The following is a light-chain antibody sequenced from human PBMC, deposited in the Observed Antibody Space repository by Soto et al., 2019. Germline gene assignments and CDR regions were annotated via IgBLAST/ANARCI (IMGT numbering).Light chain of an antibody. Sequence: QSALTQPPSASGSPGQSVTISCTGTSSDVGGYDYVSWYQQRPGKAPKLLIHEVTKRPSGVPDRFSGSKSGNTASLTVSGLQAEDEADYYCAAWDDSLSGSVVFGEGTKLTVL. V-gene: IGLV2-8*01. CDR1: SSDVGGYDY. CDR2: EVT. J-gene: IGLJ2*01. CDR3: AAWDDSLSGSVV.